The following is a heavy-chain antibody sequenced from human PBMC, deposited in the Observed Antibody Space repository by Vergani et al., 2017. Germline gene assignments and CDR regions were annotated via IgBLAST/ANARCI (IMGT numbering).Heavy chain of an antibody. V-gene: IGHV1-46*03. CDR2: INPSGGHT. CDR3: ARGDCGIFTGYRY. Sequence: QVQLVQSGAEVKKSGASVKVSCKTPGYTFSNYYMPWVRQAPGQGLEWMGIINPSGGHTNYAQKFQGRVTMTRDTSTSTVYMELSSLRSEDTAIYYCARGDCGIFTGYRYGDHGTLVTVS. J-gene: IGHJ4*01. D-gene: IGHD3-9*01. CDR1: GYTFSNYY.